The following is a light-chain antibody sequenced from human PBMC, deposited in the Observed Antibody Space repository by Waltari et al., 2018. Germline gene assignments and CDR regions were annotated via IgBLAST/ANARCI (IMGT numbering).Light chain of an antibody. CDR2: HAS. CDR1: QGFGKE. CDR3: QKYYLLPGT. J-gene: IGKJ1*01. Sequence: SCKASQGFGKELAVYQQKPGQAPRLLLYHASIRATGIPDRVSGSGFGTKLRPTISRTGPEDFAVYYCQKYYLLPGTFGQGTKVEIK. V-gene: IGKV3-20*01.